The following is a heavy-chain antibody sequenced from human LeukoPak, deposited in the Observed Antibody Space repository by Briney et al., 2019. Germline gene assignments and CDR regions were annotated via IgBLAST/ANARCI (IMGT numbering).Heavy chain of an antibody. D-gene: IGHD5/OR15-5a*01. J-gene: IGHJ2*01. CDR2: IYHTGPT. CDR1: GVSSISSDYY. CDR3: ARRVSGVSWYFDL. V-gene: IGHV4-39*01. Sequence: SETLSLTCTVSGVSSISSDYYWDWISQPPGKGLEWIGAIYHTGPTYYNPSRKSRVTIAVDTSKNQFSLKLSSVAATDTAVYYCARRVSGVSWYFDLWGRGTLVTVSS.